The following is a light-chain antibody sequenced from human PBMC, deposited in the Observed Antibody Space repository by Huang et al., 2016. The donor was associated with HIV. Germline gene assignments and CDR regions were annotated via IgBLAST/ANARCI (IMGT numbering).Light chain of an antibody. V-gene: IGKV3-20*01. J-gene: IGKJ1*01. Sequence: EIVLTQSPGTLSLSPGERATLSCRASQSVSSSPLAWYQQKAGQSPGLIIYGAASRASGTPNRFSGSGSGTDFTLTISRLDPEDFAVYYCQQYGTSTSTFGQGTRVEVK. CDR3: QQYGTSTST. CDR1: QSVSSSP. CDR2: GAA.